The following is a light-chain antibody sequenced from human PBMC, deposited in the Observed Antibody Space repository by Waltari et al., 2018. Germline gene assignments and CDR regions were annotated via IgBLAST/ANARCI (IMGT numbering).Light chain of an antibody. J-gene: IGLJ3*02. CDR2: DVP. CDR1: SSADGGYNY. V-gene: IGLV2-11*01. CDR3: CSYAGSITFWV. Sequence: SALTQPPPVSGSPGQPVPISCTGTSSADGGYNYVSWYQHHPGTAPKLIIYDVPKRPSGVPDRFSASKSDNTASLTISGLQAEDEADYYCCSYAGSITFWVFGGGTKLTVL.